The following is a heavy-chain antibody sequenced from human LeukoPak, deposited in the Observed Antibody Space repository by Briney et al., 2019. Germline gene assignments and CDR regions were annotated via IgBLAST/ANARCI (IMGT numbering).Heavy chain of an antibody. J-gene: IGHJ4*02. D-gene: IGHD3-22*01. Sequence: GGSLRLSCAASGFTFSSYSMNWVRQAPGKGLEWVSSISSSSYIYYADSVKGRFTISRDNAKNSLYLQMNSLRAEDTAVYYCARASFKIVVVIAFDYWGQGTLVTVSS. CDR2: ISSSSYI. CDR3: ARASFKIVVVIAFDY. V-gene: IGHV3-21*01. CDR1: GFTFSSYS.